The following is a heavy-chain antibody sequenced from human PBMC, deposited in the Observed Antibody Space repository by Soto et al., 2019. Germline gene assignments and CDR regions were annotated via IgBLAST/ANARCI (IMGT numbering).Heavy chain of an antibody. V-gene: IGHV3-21*01. Sequence: PVGSLRLSCAASGFTFSSYSMNWVRQAPGKGLEWVSSISSSSSYIYYADSVKGRFTISRDNAKNSLYLQMNSLRAEDTAVYYCARAQIAAAADFDYWGQGTLVTVSS. D-gene: IGHD6-13*01. CDR1: GFTFSSYS. J-gene: IGHJ4*02. CDR3: ARAQIAAAADFDY. CDR2: ISSSSSYI.